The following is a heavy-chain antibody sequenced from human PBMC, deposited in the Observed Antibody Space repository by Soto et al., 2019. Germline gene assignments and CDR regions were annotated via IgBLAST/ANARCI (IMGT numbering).Heavy chain of an antibody. V-gene: IGHV4-59*08. D-gene: IGHD6-13*01. CDR3: ARSGSSSWFDY. CDR1: GGSISSYY. J-gene: IGHJ4*02. Sequence: SETLSLTCTVSGGSISSYYWSWIRQPPGKGLEWIGYIYYSGSTNYNPSLKSRVTISVDTSKNQFSLKLRFVTAADTAVYYCARSGSSSWFDYWGQGTLVTVSS. CDR2: IYYSGST.